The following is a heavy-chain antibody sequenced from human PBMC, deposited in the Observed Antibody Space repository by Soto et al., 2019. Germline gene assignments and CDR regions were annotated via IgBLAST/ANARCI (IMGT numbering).Heavy chain of an antibody. CDR3: ARDTGSIAARNFEY. J-gene: IGHJ4*02. Sequence: HTLSLTCAISGDSVSSNSAAWNWIRQSPSRGLEWLGRTYYRSKWYNDYAVSVKSRITINPDTSKNQFSLQLNSVTPEDTAVYSSARDTGSIAARNFEYSGQGTLVIVS. CDR2: TYYRSKWYN. CDR1: GDSVSSNSAA. V-gene: IGHV6-1*01. D-gene: IGHD6-6*01.